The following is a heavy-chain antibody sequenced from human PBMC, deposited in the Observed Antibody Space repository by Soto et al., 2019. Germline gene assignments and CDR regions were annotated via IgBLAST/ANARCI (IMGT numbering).Heavy chain of an antibody. CDR2: IKSKTGGGTT. V-gene: IGHV3-15*07. CDR1: GFTFSNAW. J-gene: IGHJ6*02. Sequence: GSLRLSCAASGFTFSNAWMNWVRQAPGKGLEWVGRIKSKTGGGTTDYAAPVKGRFTISRDDSKNTLYLQMNSLKTEDTAVYYCTTATYYDFWSGYRWGMDVWGQGTTVTVSS. CDR3: TTATYYDFWSGYRWGMDV. D-gene: IGHD3-3*01.